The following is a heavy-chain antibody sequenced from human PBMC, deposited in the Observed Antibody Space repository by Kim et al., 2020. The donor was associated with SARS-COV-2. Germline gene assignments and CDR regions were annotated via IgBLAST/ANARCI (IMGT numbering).Heavy chain of an antibody. J-gene: IGHJ5*02. D-gene: IGHD3-22*01. CDR3: AKARAVRLLQNWFDP. CDR1: GFTFSSYG. V-gene: IGHV3-30*18. CDR2: ISYDGSNK. Sequence: GGSLRLSCAASGFTFSSYGMHWVRQAPGKGLEWVAVISYDGSNKYYADSVKGRFTISRDNSKNTLYLQMNSLRAEDTAVYYCAKARAVRLLQNWFDPWGQGTLVTVSS.